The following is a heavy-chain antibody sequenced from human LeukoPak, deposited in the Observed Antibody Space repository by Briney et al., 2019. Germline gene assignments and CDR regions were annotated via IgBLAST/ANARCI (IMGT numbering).Heavy chain of an antibody. J-gene: IGHJ6*03. V-gene: IGHV1-69*13. Sequence: SVKVSCKASGGTFSSYAISWVRQAPGQGLEWMGGIIPIFGTANYAQKFQGRVTITADESTSTAYMELSSLRSEDTAVYYCARDRNWGSGSYYLYYYYYYMDVWGKGTTVTISS. CDR2: IIPIFGTA. CDR1: GGTFSSYA. CDR3: ARDRNWGSGSYYLYYYYYYMDV. D-gene: IGHD3-10*01.